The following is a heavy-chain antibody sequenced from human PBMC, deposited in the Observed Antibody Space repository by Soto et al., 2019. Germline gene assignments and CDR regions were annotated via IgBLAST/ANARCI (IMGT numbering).Heavy chain of an antibody. D-gene: IGHD2-8*02. CDR1: GITVSNVW. Sequence: GGSLRLSCAVSGITVSNVWMGWVRQAPGKGLEWVARLKRNSAGGTSDYAAPVKGRFSIYRDDSKNTLYLQINTLKIEDTAVYHCTTDGGVTEYLLFWAWGQGTRVTVSS. V-gene: IGHV3-15*01. J-gene: IGHJ5*02. CDR2: LKRNSAGGTS. CDR3: TTDGGVTEYLLFWA.